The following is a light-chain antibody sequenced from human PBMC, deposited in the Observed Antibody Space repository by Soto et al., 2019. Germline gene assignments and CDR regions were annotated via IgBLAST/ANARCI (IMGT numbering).Light chain of an antibody. J-gene: IGLJ2*01. V-gene: IGLV2-8*01. CDR3: TSYAGSNNLV. CDR2: DVT. Sequence: QSVLTQPPSASGSPGQSVTISCTGTSNDIGGYNYVSWYQHHPGKAPRLIIYDVTKRPSGVLARFSGSKSGNTASLTVAEVRTYDEAEYFCTSYAGSNNLVFGTGTKLTVL. CDR1: SNDIGGYNY.